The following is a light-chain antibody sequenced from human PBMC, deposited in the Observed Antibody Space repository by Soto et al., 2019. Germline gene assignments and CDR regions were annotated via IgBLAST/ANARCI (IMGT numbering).Light chain of an antibody. J-gene: IGKJ5*01. CDR1: QTFSNSF. Sequence: EIALTQSPGTLSLSPWARATLSCRASQTFSNSFLSWFQQIPGQAPRLLIYGASMRATGIPDRFSGSGSGTDFTLTISRLEPEDFAVYYCQQCGSSSTFGQGTRLEIK. CDR3: QQCGSSST. V-gene: IGKV3-20*01. CDR2: GAS.